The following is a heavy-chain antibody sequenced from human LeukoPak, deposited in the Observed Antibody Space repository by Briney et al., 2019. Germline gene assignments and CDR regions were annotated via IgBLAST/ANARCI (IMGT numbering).Heavy chain of an antibody. CDR2: IYYSGST. D-gene: IGHD6-13*01. CDR1: GGSISSSSYY. J-gene: IGHJ4*02. CDR3: ASWGSSPFYYFDY. Sequence: PSETLSLTCTVSGGSISSSSYYWGWIRQPPGKGLEWIGSIYYSGSTYYNPSLKSRVTISVDTSKNQFSLKLSSVTAADTAVYYCASWGSSPFYYFDYWGQGTLVTVSS. V-gene: IGHV4-39*01.